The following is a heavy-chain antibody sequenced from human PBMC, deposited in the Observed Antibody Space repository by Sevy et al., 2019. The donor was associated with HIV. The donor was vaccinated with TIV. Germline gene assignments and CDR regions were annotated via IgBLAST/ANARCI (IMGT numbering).Heavy chain of an antibody. D-gene: IGHD3-16*01. CDR3: ARVAMITFGGVIGGDFDY. J-gene: IGHJ4*02. CDR1: GFTFSSYA. Sequence: GGSLGLSCAASGFTFSSYAMHWVRQAPGKGLEWVAVISYDGSNKYYADSVKGRFTISRDNSKNTLYLQMNSLRAEDTAVYYCARVAMITFGGVIGGDFDYWGQGTLVTVSS. CDR2: ISYDGSNK. V-gene: IGHV3-30-3*01.